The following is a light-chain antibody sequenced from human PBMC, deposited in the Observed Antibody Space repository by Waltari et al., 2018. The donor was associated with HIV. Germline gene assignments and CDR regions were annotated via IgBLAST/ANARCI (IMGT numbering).Light chain of an antibody. V-gene: IGLV2-8*01. CDR3: FSYAGNNFLL. Sequence: QSALTPPPSASGSPGQSVTISCAGTSSDIGLYIFFSWYQHHPGKAPQLMNSDVSRRPSGGPVLFSGSKSGNTASLTVSGLQADDESTYYCFSYAGNNFLLFGGGTKLTVL. CDR1: SSDIGLYIF. CDR2: DVS. J-gene: IGLJ2*01.